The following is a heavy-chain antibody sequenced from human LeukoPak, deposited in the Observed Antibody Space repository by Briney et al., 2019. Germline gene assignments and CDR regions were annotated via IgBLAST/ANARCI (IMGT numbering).Heavy chain of an antibody. J-gene: IGHJ4*02. V-gene: IGHV4-59*01. CDR3: TRGAGWLIDY. CDR2: IYYSGST. Sequence: SETLSLTCTVSGGSISSYYWSWIRQPPGKGLEWIGYIYYSGSTNYNPSLKCRVTISVDTSKNQFSLKLSSVTAADTAVYYCTRGAGWLIDYWGQGILVTVSS. CDR1: GGSISSYY. D-gene: IGHD3-16*01.